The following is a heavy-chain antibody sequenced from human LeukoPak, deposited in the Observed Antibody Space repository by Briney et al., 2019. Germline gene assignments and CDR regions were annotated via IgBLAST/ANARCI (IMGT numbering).Heavy chain of an antibody. V-gene: IGHV4-34*01. Sequence: SSETLSLTCAVYGGSFSGYYWSWIRQPPGKGLEWLGEINHSGSTNYNPSLKSRVTISVDTSKNQFSLKLSSVTAADTAVYYCARAPGYDYVWGSYRPSDYWGQGTLVTVSS. CDR3: ARAPGYDYVWGSYRPSDY. J-gene: IGHJ4*02. D-gene: IGHD3-16*02. CDR2: INHSGST. CDR1: GGSFSGYY.